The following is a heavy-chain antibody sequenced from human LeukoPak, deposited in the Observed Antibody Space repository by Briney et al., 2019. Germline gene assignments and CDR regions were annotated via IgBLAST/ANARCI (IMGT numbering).Heavy chain of an antibody. CDR2: IYSGGNT. CDR1: GFTVSINS. Sequence: GGSLRLSCTVSGFTVSINSMSWVRQAPGKGLEWVSFIYSGGNTHYSDSVKGRFTVSRDNAKNTLYLQMNSLRAEDTAVYYCASRGVVTGAFDIWGQGTMVTVSS. J-gene: IGHJ3*02. V-gene: IGHV3-53*01. D-gene: IGHD2-15*01. CDR3: ASRGVVTGAFDI.